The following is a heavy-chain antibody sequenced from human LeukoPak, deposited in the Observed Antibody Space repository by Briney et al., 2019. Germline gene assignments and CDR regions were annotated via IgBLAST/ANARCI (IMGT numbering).Heavy chain of an antibody. CDR3: ARGYVLGSYYLLPVNY. CDR1: GYTFTGYY. Sequence: ASVKVSCKASGYTFTGYYMHWVRQAPGQGLEWMGWINPNSGGTNYAQKFQGRVTMTRDTSTSTAYVELSRLRSDDTAVYYCARGYVLGSYYLLPVNYWGQGTLVTVSS. CDR2: INPNSGGT. J-gene: IGHJ4*02. V-gene: IGHV1-2*02. D-gene: IGHD1-26*01.